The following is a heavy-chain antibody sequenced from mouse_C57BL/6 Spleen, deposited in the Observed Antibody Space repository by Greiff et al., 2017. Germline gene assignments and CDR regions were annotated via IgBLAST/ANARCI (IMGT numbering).Heavy chain of an antibody. J-gene: IGHJ4*01. CDR2: IDPSDSET. V-gene: IGHV1-52*01. CDR1: GYTFTSYW. Sequence: QVQLQQSGAELVRPGSSVKLSCKASGYTFTSYWMHWVKQRPIQGLEWIGNIDPSDSETHYNQKFKDKATLTVDTSSSTAYMQLRILTSEDSAVYYCAGWDYAMDYWGQGTSVTVSS. CDR3: AGWDYAMDY.